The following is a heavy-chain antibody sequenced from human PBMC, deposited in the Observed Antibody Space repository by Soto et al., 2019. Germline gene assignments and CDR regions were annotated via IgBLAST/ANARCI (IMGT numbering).Heavy chain of an antibody. CDR2: ISSSSSTI. J-gene: IGHJ4*02. CDR3: GSRAWVGAYTGDY. D-gene: IGHD1-26*01. CDR1: GFTFSIYS. V-gene: IGHV3-48*02. Sequence: EVQLVESGGGLVQPGGSLRLSCAAYGFTFSIYSMNWVRQAPGKGLEWVSYISSSSSTIYYADSVKGRFTISRDNAKNSLYLKMKSMIDKDTAVYDCGSRAWVGAYTGDYLGQGTLVTVSS.